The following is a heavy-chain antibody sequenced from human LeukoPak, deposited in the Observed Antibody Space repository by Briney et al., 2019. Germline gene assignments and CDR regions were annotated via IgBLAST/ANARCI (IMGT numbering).Heavy chain of an antibody. V-gene: IGHV3-23*01. D-gene: IGHD5-18*01. CDR3: AKDGGYSYGYCIDY. J-gene: IGHJ4*02. CDR1: GFTFSIYA. Sequence: GGSLRLSCAASGFTFSIYAMSWVRQAPGKGLEWVSAISGSGGSTYYADSVKGRFTISRDNSKNTLYLQMNSLRAEDTAVYYCAKDGGYSYGYCIDYWGQGTLVTVSS. CDR2: ISGSGGST.